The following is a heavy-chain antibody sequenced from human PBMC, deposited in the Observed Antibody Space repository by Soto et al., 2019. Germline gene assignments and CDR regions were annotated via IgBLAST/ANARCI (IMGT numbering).Heavy chain of an antibody. D-gene: IGHD4-17*01. CDR3: AKSLRPAALTTYYFDS. J-gene: IGHJ4*02. CDR2: INPSGDIT. CDR1: GLTFSRYA. V-gene: IGHV3-23*01. Sequence: EEQLLESGGGLVQPGGSLRLSCAASGLTFSRYAMSWVRQAPGKGLEWVSIINPSGDITYYGDSVKGRFTISRDNSKNTLSLQMNSLRAEDTAVYYCAKSLRPAALTTYYFDSRGKGTLVTVSS.